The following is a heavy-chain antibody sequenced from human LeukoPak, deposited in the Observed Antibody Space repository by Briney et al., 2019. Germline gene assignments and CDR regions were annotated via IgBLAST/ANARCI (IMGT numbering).Heavy chain of an antibody. D-gene: IGHD6-19*01. Sequence: GGSLRLSCAASGFTFSSYAMSWVRQAPGKGLEWVSAISGSGGSTYYADSVKGRFTISRDNAKNSLYLQMDSLRAEDTAIYYCVRSRGWVADRWGQGTLATVSS. CDR2: ISGSGGST. CDR1: GFTFSSYA. J-gene: IGHJ5*02. CDR3: VRSRGWVADR. V-gene: IGHV3-23*01.